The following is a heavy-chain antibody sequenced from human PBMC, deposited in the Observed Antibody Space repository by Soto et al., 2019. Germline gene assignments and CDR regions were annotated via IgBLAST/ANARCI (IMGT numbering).Heavy chain of an antibody. V-gene: IGHV1-69*13. Sequence: GASVKVSCKASGCTFSSYAISWVRQAPGQGLEWMGGIIPIFGTANYAQKFQGRVTITADESTSTAYMELSSLRSEDTAVYYCARDSLAVAGRSYFDYWGQGTLVTVSS. CDR2: IIPIFGTA. CDR3: ARDSLAVAGRSYFDY. J-gene: IGHJ4*02. D-gene: IGHD6-19*01. CDR1: GCTFSSYA.